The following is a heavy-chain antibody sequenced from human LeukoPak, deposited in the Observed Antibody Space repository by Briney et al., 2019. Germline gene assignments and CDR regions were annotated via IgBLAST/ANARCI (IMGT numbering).Heavy chain of an antibody. J-gene: IGHJ4*02. CDR1: GDPISSYSNYQ. D-gene: IGHD6-13*01. CDR2: IYYHCST. CDR3: AREYSAFDY. Sequence: SETLSLTCTVSGDPISSYSNYQWSWIRQPPGKGLEWIGYIYYHCSTNYNPSLKIRVTFSIDTSYNQFSLKLSSVTAADTAVYYCAREYSAFDYWGQGTLVTVSS. V-gene: IGHV4-61*01.